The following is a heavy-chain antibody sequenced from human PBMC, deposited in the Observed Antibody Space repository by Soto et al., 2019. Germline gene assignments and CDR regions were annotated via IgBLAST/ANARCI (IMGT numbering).Heavy chain of an antibody. Sequence: SVKVSCKASGFTFTTSGIHWVRQARGQGLEWMGWIVVGSGNTKYNQKFQERVTLTRDMATDTAYMDLRSLTSADTAIYYCAAVVPPSGILERVGLDPWGQGTLVTVSS. D-gene: IGHD3-3*01. J-gene: IGHJ5*02. V-gene: IGHV1-58*02. CDR1: GFTFTTSG. CDR3: AAVVPPSGILERVGLDP. CDR2: IVVGSGNT.